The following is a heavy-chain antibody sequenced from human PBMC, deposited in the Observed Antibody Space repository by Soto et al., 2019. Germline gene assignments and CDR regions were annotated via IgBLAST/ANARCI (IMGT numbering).Heavy chain of an antibody. V-gene: IGHV3-64*01. CDR3: ARGDPYSDTLRNDAFDI. J-gene: IGHJ3*02. CDR1: GCTFSSYA. Sequence: EVQLVESGGGLVQPGGSLRLSCAASGCTFSSYAMHWVRQAPGKGLEYVSAIGSDGGNTYYANSVKDRFTISRDNSKNTLYLQMGSLRTEDMAVYYCARGDPYSDTLRNDAFDIWGQGTMVTVSS. CDR2: IGSDGGNT. D-gene: IGHD5-18*01.